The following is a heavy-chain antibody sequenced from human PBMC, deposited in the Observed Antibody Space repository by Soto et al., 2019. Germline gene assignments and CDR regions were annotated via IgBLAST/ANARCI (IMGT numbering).Heavy chain of an antibody. CDR1: GGSITSPYW. J-gene: IGHJ4*02. Sequence: SETGSLPFAGSGGSITSPYWWDWVRQSPGKGLEWIGEIYHSGSTNYNPSLKSRVTISVDKSKNQFSLNLSSVTAADTAVYYCARDQNGSGNYYTRYFDYWGQGTLVTVS. CDR3: ARDQNGSGNYYTRYFDY. D-gene: IGHD3-10*01. V-gene: IGHV4-4*02. CDR2: IYHSGST.